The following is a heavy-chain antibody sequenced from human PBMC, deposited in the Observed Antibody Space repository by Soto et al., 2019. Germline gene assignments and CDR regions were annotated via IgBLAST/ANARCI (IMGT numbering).Heavy chain of an antibody. V-gene: IGHV3-11*01. CDR3: APLRLSDWYN. CDR2: ISTSGSTI. D-gene: IGHD6-19*01. Sequence: GGSLRLSCAASGFTFSDYYMSWIRQAPGKGLEWVSYISTSGSTIYYADSVKGRFTISRDNAKNSLYLQMNSLRAEDTALYYCAPLRLSDWYNWGQGTLVTVSS. J-gene: IGHJ4*02. CDR1: GFTFSDYY.